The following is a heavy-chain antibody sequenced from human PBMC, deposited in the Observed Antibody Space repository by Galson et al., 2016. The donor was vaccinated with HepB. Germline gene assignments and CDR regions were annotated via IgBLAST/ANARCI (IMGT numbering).Heavy chain of an antibody. CDR2: ISAYNGDT. D-gene: IGHD1-26*01. J-gene: IGHJ4*02. CDR1: GYTFSSTYG. V-gene: IGHV1-18*01. CDR3: ARTVGAMPELEY. Sequence: SVKVSCKASGYTFSSTYGITWVRQAPGQGLEWMGWISAYNGDTNYAQKFRGRVTMTTDTSTSTAYMELRSLRGDDTAVYHCARTVGAMPELEYWGQGTLVTVS.